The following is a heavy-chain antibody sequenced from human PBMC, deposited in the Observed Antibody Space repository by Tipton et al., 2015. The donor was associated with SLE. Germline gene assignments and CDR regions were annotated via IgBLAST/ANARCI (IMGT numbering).Heavy chain of an antibody. CDR2: IYGGGNT. CDR3: ARHFCTGGVCYDY. D-gene: IGHD2-8*02. J-gene: IGHJ4*02. CDR1: GGSITNYY. Sequence: TLSLTCTVSGGSITNYYWGWVRQPAGKGLEWIGRIYGGGNTKYNPSLESRVTLSVATSKDQFYLMLSSVTAADTAVYYCARHFCTGGVCYDYWGQGTLVTVSS. V-gene: IGHV4-4*07.